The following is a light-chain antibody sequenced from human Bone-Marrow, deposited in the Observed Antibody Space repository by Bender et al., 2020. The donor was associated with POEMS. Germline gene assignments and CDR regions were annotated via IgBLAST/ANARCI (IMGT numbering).Light chain of an antibody. CDR1: DSNFGGNN. V-gene: IGLV1-44*01. Sequence: QSVLTQPPSASGTPGQSVIISCSGTDSNFGGNNVNWYQHLPGTAPRLVVYSNYQRPSGVPDRFSGSKSGNTASLTVSGLQAEDEADYYCSSYAGRLWVFGGGTRLTVL. CDR3: SSYAGRLWV. J-gene: IGLJ3*02. CDR2: SNY.